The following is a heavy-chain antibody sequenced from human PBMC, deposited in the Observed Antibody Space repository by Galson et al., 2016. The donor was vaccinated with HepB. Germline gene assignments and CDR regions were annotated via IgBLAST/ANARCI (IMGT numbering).Heavy chain of an antibody. J-gene: IGHJ5*02. CDR3: ARVVDYGDYVFRWFNP. CDR1: GDSISSYY. CDR2: VYYSGST. Sequence: ETLSLTCDVTGDSISSYYWGWLRQSPGKGLEWIGSVYYSGSTFYNPSFKSRLTISVDASKTQFSLRLNSMTAADTAVYYCARVVDYGDYVFRWFNPWGQGTLVIVSS. V-gene: IGHV4-59*01. D-gene: IGHD4-17*01.